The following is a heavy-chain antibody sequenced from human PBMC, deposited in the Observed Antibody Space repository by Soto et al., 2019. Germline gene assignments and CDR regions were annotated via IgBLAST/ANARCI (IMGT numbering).Heavy chain of an antibody. Sequence: QVYLVQSGAEVKKPGSSVKISCKASGGIFSSNTINWVRQAAGQGLEWMGGIIPLFGTANYAEKFQGRVTITADKSTKTEYMELTSLRSEDTAVYYCASKAACGGDCYAFDAWGQGTGVTVSS. CDR2: IIPLFGTA. D-gene: IGHD2-21*02. J-gene: IGHJ4*02. V-gene: IGHV1-69*06. CDR3: ASKAACGGDCYAFDA. CDR1: GGIFSSNT.